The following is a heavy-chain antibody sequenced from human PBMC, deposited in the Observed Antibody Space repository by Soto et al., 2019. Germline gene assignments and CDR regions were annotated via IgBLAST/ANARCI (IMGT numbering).Heavy chain of an antibody. J-gene: IGHJ4*02. Sequence: QVQLVQSGAEVKKPGASVKVSCKASGYTLTNYGITWVRRAPGQGLEWMGWTSGYNYNPNYAQKFQGRLTITTDSSTRTNEMEFSSWRSDAAAFYSWEGGAMFGTVHTKNLGFDIWAQGPLAAFS. V-gene: IGHV1-18*01. D-gene: IGHD3-3*01. CDR2: TSGYNYNP. CDR1: GYTLTNYG. CDR3: EGGAMFGTVHTKNLGFDI.